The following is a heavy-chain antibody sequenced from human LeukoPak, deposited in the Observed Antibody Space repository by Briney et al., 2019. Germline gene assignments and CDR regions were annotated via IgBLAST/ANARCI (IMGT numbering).Heavy chain of an antibody. D-gene: IGHD2-2*01. Sequence: SVKVSCKASGGTFSSYAISWVRQAPGQGLEWMGRIILILGIANYAQKFQGRVTITADKSTSTAYMELSSLRSEDTAVYYCARGEVVVPAAIGTYYYYYMDVWGKGTTVTVSS. CDR3: ARGEVVVPAAIGTYYYYYMDV. V-gene: IGHV1-69*04. CDR2: IILILGIA. CDR1: GGTFSSYA. J-gene: IGHJ6*03.